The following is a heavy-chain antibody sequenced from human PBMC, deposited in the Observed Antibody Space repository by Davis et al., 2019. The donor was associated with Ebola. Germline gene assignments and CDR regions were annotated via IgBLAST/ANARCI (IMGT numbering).Heavy chain of an antibody. CDR2: INPSGGST. CDR1: GYTFTSYY. V-gene: IGHV1-46*01. J-gene: IGHJ6*02. Sequence: ASVTVSCKASGYTFTSYYMHWVRQATGQGLEWMGIINPSGGSTNYAQKFQGRVTITADESTSTAYMELSSLRSEDTAVYYCARARFYYYYGMDVWGQGTTVTVSS. CDR3: ARARFYYYYGMDV.